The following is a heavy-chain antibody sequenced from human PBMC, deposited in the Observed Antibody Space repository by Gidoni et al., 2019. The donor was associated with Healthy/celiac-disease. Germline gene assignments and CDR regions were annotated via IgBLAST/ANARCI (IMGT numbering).Heavy chain of an antibody. J-gene: IGHJ5*02. CDR1: GYTFTSYA. Sequence: QVQLVQSGAEVKKPGASVKVSCKASGYTFTSYAMHWVRQAPGQRLEWMGWINAGNGNTKYSQKFQGRFTITRDTSASTAYMELSSLRSEDTAVYYCATSRIPGNVDKNWFDPWGQGTLVTVSS. V-gene: IGHV1-3*01. CDR3: ATSRIPGNVDKNWFDP. CDR2: INAGNGNT. D-gene: IGHD4-4*01.